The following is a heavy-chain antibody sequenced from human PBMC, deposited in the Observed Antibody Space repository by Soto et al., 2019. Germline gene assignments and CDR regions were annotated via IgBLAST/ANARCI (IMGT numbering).Heavy chain of an antibody. CDR3: ARSWEYWFDP. J-gene: IGHJ5*02. CDR1: GYSISSSNW. V-gene: IGHV4-28*01. Sequence: SETLSLTCAVSGYSISSSNWWGWIRQPPGKGLEWIGYIYYSGTTYYNPSLKSRVTMSVDTSKNQFSLKLTSVTAVDTAVYYCARSWEYWFDPWGQGTLVTVSS. CDR2: IYYSGTT. D-gene: IGHD1-26*01.